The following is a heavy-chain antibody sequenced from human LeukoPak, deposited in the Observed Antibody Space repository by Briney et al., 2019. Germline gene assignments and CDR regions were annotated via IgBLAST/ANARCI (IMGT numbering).Heavy chain of an antibody. Sequence: SGTLSLTCAVSGGYISSSNWWSWVRQPPGKGLEWIGEIYHSGSTNYNPSLKSRVTISVDKSKNQFSLKLSSVTAADTAVYYCARGYCSSTSCYVFDYWGQGTLVTVSS. CDR3: ARGYCSSTSCYVFDY. J-gene: IGHJ4*02. CDR1: GGYISSSNW. D-gene: IGHD2-2*01. CDR2: IYHSGST. V-gene: IGHV4-4*02.